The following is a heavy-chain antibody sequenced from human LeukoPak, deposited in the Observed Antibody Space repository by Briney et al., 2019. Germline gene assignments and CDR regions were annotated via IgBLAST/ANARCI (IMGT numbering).Heavy chain of an antibody. Sequence: PGGSLRLSCAASGFTFSSYAMSWVRQAPGKGLEWVSAISGSGGSTYYADSVKGRFTISRDNSKNTLYLQMNSLRAEDTAVYYCAKAYATADYYYYYMDVWGKGTTVTVSS. CDR2: ISGSGGST. CDR3: AKAYATADYYYYYMDV. CDR1: GFTFSSYA. D-gene: IGHD2-2*01. V-gene: IGHV3-23*01. J-gene: IGHJ6*03.